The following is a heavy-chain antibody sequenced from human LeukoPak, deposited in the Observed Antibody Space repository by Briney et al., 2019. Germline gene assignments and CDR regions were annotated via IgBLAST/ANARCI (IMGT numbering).Heavy chain of an antibody. CDR1: GFTFSGFA. V-gene: IGHV3-23*01. CDR2: ISRSGEST. J-gene: IGHJ4*02. D-gene: IGHD3-16*01. Sequence: GGTLRLSCAASGFTFSGFAMSWIRQAPGKGLEWVSSISRSGESTFYADSVRGRFTISRDNSKNTVSLQMESLRAEDTALYYCARDYAVGSIDYWGQGTLVTVSS. CDR3: ARDYAVGSIDY.